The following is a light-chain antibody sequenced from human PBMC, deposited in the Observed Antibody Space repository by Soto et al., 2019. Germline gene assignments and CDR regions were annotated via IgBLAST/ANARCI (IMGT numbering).Light chain of an antibody. CDR2: KAS. CDR1: QSISNW. CDR3: QQYNTYPLT. Sequence: DIQMTQSPSTLSASVGDRVTITCRASQSISNWLAWYQQKPGKAPKLLIYKASSLESGVPSRFSGSGSGTEFTLTNSRLQTDDFATYYCQQYNTYPLTFGGGTKVEIK. J-gene: IGKJ4*01. V-gene: IGKV1-5*03.